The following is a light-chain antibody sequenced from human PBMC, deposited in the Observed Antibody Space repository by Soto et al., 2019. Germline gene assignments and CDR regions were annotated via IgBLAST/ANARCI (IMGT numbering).Light chain of an antibody. Sequence: QSVLTQPASVSGSPGQSITISCTGTSSDVGGYNYVSWYQQHPGKAPKLMIYDVSNRPSGVSNRFSGSKSANTASLTISGLQAEDEADYYCSSYTGSTTVVFGGGTKLTVL. V-gene: IGLV2-14*01. CDR3: SSYTGSTTVV. CDR2: DVS. CDR1: SSDVGGYNY. J-gene: IGLJ2*01.